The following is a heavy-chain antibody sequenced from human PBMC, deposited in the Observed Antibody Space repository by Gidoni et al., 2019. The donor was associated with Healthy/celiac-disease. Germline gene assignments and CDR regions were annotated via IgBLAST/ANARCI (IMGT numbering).Heavy chain of an antibody. CDR2: LYHSGSA. V-gene: IGHV4-38-2*02. CDR1: GYSISSGSY. J-gene: IGHJ4*02. Sequence: QVQLQESGPGLVKPSETLSLTCAVSGYSISSGSYWGWIRQPPGKGLEWIGSLYHSGSAYYNPSLKSRVTISVDTSKNQFSLKLSSVTAADTAVYYCARDDSYGQRYFDYWGQGTLVTVSS. CDR3: ARDDSYGQRYFDY. D-gene: IGHD5-18*01.